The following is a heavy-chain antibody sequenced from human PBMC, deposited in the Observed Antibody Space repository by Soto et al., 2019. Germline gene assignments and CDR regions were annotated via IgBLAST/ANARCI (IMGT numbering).Heavy chain of an antibody. CDR1: GYTLTELS. CDR3: ARGTTVTTYSY. J-gene: IGHJ4*02. CDR2: FDPEDGET. V-gene: IGHV1-24*01. Sequence: ASVKVSCKVSGYTLTELSMHWVRQAPGKGLEWMGGFDPEDGETIYAQKFQGRVTMTGNTSIGTAYMELSSLRSEDTAVYYCARGTTVTTYSYWGQGTLVTVSS. D-gene: IGHD4-17*01.